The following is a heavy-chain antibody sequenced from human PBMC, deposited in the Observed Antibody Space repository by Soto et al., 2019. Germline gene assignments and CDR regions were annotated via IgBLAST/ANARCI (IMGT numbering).Heavy chain of an antibody. CDR3: ARIPAAMWTDIRSYYYYYMDV. J-gene: IGHJ6*03. CDR2: ISAYNGNT. CDR1: GYTFTSYG. D-gene: IGHD2-2*01. Sequence: QVQLVQSGAEVKKPGASVKVSCKASGYTFTSYGISWVRQAPGQGLEWMGWISAYNGNTNYAQKLQGRVTMTTDTSTSPAYMELRSLRSDDTAVYYCARIPAAMWTDIRSYYYYYMDVWGKGTTVTVSS. V-gene: IGHV1-18*01.